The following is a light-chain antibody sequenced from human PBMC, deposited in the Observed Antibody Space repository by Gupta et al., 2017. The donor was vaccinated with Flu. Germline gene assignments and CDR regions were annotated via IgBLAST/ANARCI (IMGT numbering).Light chain of an antibody. V-gene: IGKV1-5*03. J-gene: IGKJ1*01. CDR2: QAS. Sequence: SPSTLSASVGDRVTITCRDSQSISNWLAWYQQKPGKGPKLLIYQASRLESGVPSRFSGSGYGTEFTLTSSSRQPDDVATYYCQRDDSLWTFGQGTRVEIK. CDR3: QRDDSLWT. CDR1: QSISNW.